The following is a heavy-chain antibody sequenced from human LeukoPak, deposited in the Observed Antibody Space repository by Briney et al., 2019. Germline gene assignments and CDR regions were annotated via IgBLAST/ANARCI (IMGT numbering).Heavy chain of an antibody. CDR1: GFTFSSYG. Sequence: GRSLRLSCAASGFTFSSYGMHWVRQAPDKGLEWVAVIWYDGSNKYYADSVKGRFTISRDNSKNTLYLQMNSLRAEDTAVYYCARDYLDWYFDLWGRGTLVTVSS. J-gene: IGHJ2*01. D-gene: IGHD1-1*01. CDR3: ARDYLDWYFDL. CDR2: IWYDGSNK. V-gene: IGHV3-33*01.